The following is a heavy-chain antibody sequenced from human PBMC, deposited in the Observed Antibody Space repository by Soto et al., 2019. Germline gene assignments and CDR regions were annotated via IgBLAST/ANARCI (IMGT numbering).Heavy chain of an antibody. CDR3: AILPSYCSSTSCQGEGGWFDP. D-gene: IGHD2-2*01. V-gene: IGHV4-30-4*01. Sequence: PSETLSLTCTVSGGSISSGDYYWSWIRQPPGKGLEWIGYIYYSGSTYYNPSLKSRVTISVDTSKNQFSLKLSSVTAADTVVYYCAILPSYCSSTSCQGEGGWFDPWGQGTLVTV. J-gene: IGHJ5*02. CDR2: IYYSGST. CDR1: GGSISSGDYY.